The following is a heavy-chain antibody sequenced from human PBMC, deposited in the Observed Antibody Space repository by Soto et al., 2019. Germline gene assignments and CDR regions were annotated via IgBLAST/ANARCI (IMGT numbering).Heavy chain of an antibody. D-gene: IGHD3-3*01. J-gene: IGHJ6*04. CDR2: ISSSSSTI. CDR1: GFTFSDYY. V-gene: IGHV3-11*04. Sequence: GGSLRLSCAASGFTFSDYYMSWIRQAPGKGLEWVSYISSSSSTIYYADSVKGRFTISRDNAKNSLYLQMNSLRAEDTAVYYCASLDYDFWSGRSMSVWGKGTTVTVSS. CDR3: ASLDYDFWSGRSMSV.